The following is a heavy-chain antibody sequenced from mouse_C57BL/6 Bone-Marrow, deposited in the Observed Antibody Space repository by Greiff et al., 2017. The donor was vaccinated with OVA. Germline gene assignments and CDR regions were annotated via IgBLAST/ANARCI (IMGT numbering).Heavy chain of an antibody. D-gene: IGHD2-3*01. J-gene: IGHJ2*01. CDR3: ARHEDGYCTSYLDC. V-gene: IGHV1-82*01. CDR2: IYPGDGDT. CDR1: GYAFSSSW. Sequence: VNVVESGPELVKPGASVKLSCKASGYAFSSSWMNWVKQRPGKGLEWIGRIYPGDGDTNYNGKFKGKATLTADKSSSTAYMQLSSLTSDDSAVYFCARHEDGYCTSYLDCWGRGTTLTVSS.